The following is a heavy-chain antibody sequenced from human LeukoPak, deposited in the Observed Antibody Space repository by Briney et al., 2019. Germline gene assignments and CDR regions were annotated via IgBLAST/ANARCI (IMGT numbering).Heavy chain of an antibody. D-gene: IGHD3-3*01. Sequence: GGSLRLSCAASGLTSSSYWMSWVRQAPGKGLEWVANIKQDGSEKYYVDSVKGRFTISRDNAKNSLYLQMNSLRAEDTAVYYCARDRNTDFWSGYYTNYFDYWGQGTLVTVSS. V-gene: IGHV3-7*01. CDR3: ARDRNTDFWSGYYTNYFDY. J-gene: IGHJ4*02. CDR2: IKQDGSEK. CDR1: GLTSSSYW.